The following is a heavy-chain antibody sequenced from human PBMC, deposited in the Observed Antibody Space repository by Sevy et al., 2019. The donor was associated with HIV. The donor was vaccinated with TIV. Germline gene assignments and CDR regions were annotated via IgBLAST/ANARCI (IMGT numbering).Heavy chain of an antibody. CDR3: ARVNPPYRCSSHFDY. Sequence: SEILSLTCTVSGGSISSYDWSWIRQPPGKGLEWIGYIYYSGSTNYNPSLKSRVTISVDTYKNQFSLKLSSVTAADTAVYYCARVNPPYRCSSHFDYWGQGTLVTVSS. D-gene: IGHD6-6*01. CDR2: IYYSGST. J-gene: IGHJ4*02. V-gene: IGHV4-59*01. CDR1: GGSISSYD.